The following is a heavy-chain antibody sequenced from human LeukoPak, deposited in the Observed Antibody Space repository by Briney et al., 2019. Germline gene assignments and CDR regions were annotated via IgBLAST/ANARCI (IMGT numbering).Heavy chain of an antibody. CDR3: ARAASGYYFDF. Sequence: ASETLSLTCTVSGGSIGSYYWNWIRQPPGKGLEWIGYVSYSGSTNYNPSLKSRVIMSVDKSKNQFSLKLSSVTAADTAVYFCARAASGYYFDFWDQGTLVTVSS. V-gene: IGHV4-59*01. J-gene: IGHJ4*02. CDR1: GGSIGSYY. CDR2: VSYSGST. D-gene: IGHD3-22*01.